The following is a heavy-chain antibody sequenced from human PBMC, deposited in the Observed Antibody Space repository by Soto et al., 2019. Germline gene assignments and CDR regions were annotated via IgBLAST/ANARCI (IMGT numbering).Heavy chain of an antibody. D-gene: IGHD3-22*01. CDR2: IKQGGSEK. V-gene: IGHV3-7*01. J-gene: IGHJ5*02. Sequence: GGSLRLSCAASGFTFRSYWMSWVRQAPGKGLEWVANIKQGGSEKYYVDSVKGRFTISRDNAKNSLYLQMNSLRAEDTAVYYCAVIGHYYDSSGYYYNWFDPWGQGTLVTVSS. CDR3: AVIGHYYDSSGYYYNWFDP. CDR1: GFTFRSYW.